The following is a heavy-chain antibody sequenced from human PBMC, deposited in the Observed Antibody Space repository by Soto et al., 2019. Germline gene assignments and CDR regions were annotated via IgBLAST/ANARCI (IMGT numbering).Heavy chain of an antibody. CDR1: GFTFSSYG. Sequence: GGSVRLSCAASGFTFSSYGMHWVCQAPGKGLEWVAVIWYDGSNKYYADSVKGRFTISRDNSKNTLYLQMNSLRAEDTAVYYCARDSGLRWGGTDVPGQATNVTVSS. CDR2: IWYDGSNK. V-gene: IGHV3-33*01. CDR3: ARDSGLRWGGTDV. D-gene: IGHD3-16*01. J-gene: IGHJ6*02.